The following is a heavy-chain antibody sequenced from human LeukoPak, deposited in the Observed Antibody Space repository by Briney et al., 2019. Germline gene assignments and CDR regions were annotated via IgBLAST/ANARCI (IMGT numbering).Heavy chain of an antibody. Sequence: SQTLSLTCTVSGGSISSGSYYWSWIRQPAGKGLEWIGRIYTSGSTNYNPSLKSRVTISVDTSKNQFSLKLSPVTAADTAVYYCAGTSLVPAAPNWFDPWGQGTLVTVSS. CDR3: AGTSLVPAAPNWFDP. D-gene: IGHD2-2*01. J-gene: IGHJ5*02. V-gene: IGHV4-61*02. CDR1: GGSISSGSYY. CDR2: IYTSGST.